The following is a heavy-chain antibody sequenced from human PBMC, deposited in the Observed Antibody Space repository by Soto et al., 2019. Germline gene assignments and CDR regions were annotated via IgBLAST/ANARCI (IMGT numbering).Heavy chain of an antibody. D-gene: IGHD3-22*01. J-gene: IGHJ4*02. V-gene: IGHV3-9*01. Sequence: PGGSLRLSCAASGFTFDDYGMSWVRQAPGKGLEWVSGISWNSGSIGYADSVKGRFTISRDNAKNSLYLQMNSLRAEDTALYYCAKDPAPDSSGYCDYWGQGTLVTVSS. CDR2: ISWNSGSI. CDR1: GFTFDDYG. CDR3: AKDPAPDSSGYCDY.